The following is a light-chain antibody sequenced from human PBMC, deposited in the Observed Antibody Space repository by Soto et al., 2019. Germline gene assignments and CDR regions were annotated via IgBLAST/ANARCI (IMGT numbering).Light chain of an antibody. V-gene: IGKV1-6*01. CDR1: QDISKD. Sequence: AIQMTQSPTSLSASVGDRVIITCRASQDISKDLGWYQQKPGKAPKFLIYSATSTQSGVPSTFSGSGFGTDFTLTISSLQPEDFATYYCLQDHDYPRTFGQGTKVDIK. CDR3: LQDHDYPRT. J-gene: IGKJ1*01. CDR2: SAT.